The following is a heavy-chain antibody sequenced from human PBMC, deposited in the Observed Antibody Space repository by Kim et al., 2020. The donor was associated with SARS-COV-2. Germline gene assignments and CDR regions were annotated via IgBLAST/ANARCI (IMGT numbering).Heavy chain of an antibody. CDR3: ARDDYGDRAFDY. V-gene: IGHV4-4*02. Sequence: NYNPALKSRVTISVDKSKNQFSLKLSSVTAADTAVYYCARDDYGDRAFDYWGQGTLVTVSS. D-gene: IGHD4-17*01. J-gene: IGHJ4*02.